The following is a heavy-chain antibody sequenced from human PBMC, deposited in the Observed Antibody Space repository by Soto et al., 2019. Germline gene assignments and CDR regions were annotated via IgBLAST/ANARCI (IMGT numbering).Heavy chain of an antibody. D-gene: IGHD3-22*01. V-gene: IGHV3-7*05. Sequence: EVQLVESGGGLVQPGGSLRLSCAASGFTFSSYWMSWVRQAPGKGLEWVANIKQDGSEKYYVDSVKGRFTISRDNAKNSLYLQMNSLRAEDTAVYYCARDHKVAYYYDSSGYSPYYYYGMDVWGQGTTVTVSS. CDR3: ARDHKVAYYYDSSGYSPYYYYGMDV. CDR1: GFTFSSYW. J-gene: IGHJ6*02. CDR2: IKQDGSEK.